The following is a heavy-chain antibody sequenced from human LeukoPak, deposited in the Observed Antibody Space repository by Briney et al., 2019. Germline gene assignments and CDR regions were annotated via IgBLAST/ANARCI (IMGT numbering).Heavy chain of an antibody. CDR3: AREKGSFYYYGMDV. Sequence: GRSLRLSCAASGFTFDDYAMHWVRQAPGKGLEWVSGISWNSGSIGYADSVKGRFTISRDNAKNSLYLQMNSLRVEDTALYYCAREKGSFYYYGMDVWGQGTTVTVSS. D-gene: IGHD1-26*01. CDR2: ISWNSGSI. V-gene: IGHV3-9*01. CDR1: GFTFDDYA. J-gene: IGHJ6*02.